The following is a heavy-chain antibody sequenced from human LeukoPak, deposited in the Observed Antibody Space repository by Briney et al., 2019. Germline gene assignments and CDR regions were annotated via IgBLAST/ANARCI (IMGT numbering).Heavy chain of an antibody. V-gene: IGHV3-53*01. CDR3: ARVLSGSYFGY. Sequence: PGGSLRLSCAASGFTFSSYAMHWVRQAPGKGLEWVSVIYSGGSTYYADSVKGRFTISRDNSKNTLYLQMNSLRAEDTAVYYCARVLSGSYFGYWGQGTLVNVSS. J-gene: IGHJ4*02. CDR2: IYSGGST. CDR1: GFTFSSYA. D-gene: IGHD1-26*01.